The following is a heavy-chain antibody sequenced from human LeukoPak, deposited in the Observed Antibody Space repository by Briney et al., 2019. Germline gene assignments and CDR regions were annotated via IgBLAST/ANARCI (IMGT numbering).Heavy chain of an antibody. CDR1: GGSISSSSYY. CDR3: ARVGWFGDGLYMDV. CDR2: IYYSGST. D-gene: IGHD3-10*01. J-gene: IGHJ6*03. V-gene: IGHV4-39*07. Sequence: SETLSLTCTVSGGSISSSSYYWGWIRQPPGKGLEWIGSIYYSGSTYYNPSLKSRVTMSVDTSKNQFSLKLSSVTAADTAVYYCARVGWFGDGLYMDVWGKGTTVTISS.